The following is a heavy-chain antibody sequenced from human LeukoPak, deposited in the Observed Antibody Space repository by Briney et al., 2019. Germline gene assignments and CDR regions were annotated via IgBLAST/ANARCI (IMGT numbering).Heavy chain of an antibody. J-gene: IGHJ6*03. Sequence: PSETLSLTCTVSGGSISSYYWSWIRQPAGKGLEWIGRIYTSGSTNYNPSLKSRVTISVDTSKNQFSLKLSSVTAADTAVYYCARGAGDGYNYYYYYYYMDVWGKGTTVTVSS. CDR1: GGSISSYY. V-gene: IGHV4-4*07. CDR3: ARGAGDGYNYYYYYYYMDV. D-gene: IGHD5-24*01. CDR2: IYTSGST.